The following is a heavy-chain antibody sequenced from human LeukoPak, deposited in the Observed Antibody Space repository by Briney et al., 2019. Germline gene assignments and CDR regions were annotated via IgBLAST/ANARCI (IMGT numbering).Heavy chain of an antibody. J-gene: IGHJ4*02. CDR2: MNPNSGNT. CDR1: GYTFTSYD. D-gene: IGHD2-15*01. V-gene: IGHV1-8*01. Sequence: ASVKVSCKASGYTFTSYDINWVRQAAGQGLERMGWMNPNSGNTGYAQKFQGRVTMTRNTSISTAYMELSSLRSEDTAVYYCARRRLAAIVLDYWGQGTLVTVSS. CDR3: ARRRLAAIVLDY.